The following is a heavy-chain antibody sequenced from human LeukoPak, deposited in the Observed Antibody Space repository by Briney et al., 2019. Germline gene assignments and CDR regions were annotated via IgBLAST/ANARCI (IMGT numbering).Heavy chain of an antibody. CDR1: GGSISTSSYY. CDR3: AKSNGYDLVDI. D-gene: IGHD3/OR15-3a*01. CDR2: IFYSGST. V-gene: IGHV4-39*07. Sequence: NPSETLSLTCTVSGGSISTSSYYWGWVRQPPGKGLEWIGNIFYSGSTYYSPSLKSRVTISLDTSRNQFSLKLNSVTAADTAVYYCAKSNGYDLVDIWGQGTMVTVSS. J-gene: IGHJ3*02.